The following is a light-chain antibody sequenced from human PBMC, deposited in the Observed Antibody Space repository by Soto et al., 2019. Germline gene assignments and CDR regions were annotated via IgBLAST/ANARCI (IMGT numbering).Light chain of an antibody. Sequence: EIVMTQSPATLSVSPGERATLSCRASQSVSSNLAWYQQKPGQAPRLLIYGASTRATGIPARFSGSGSGTEFTLTISSLQSEEFAVYYCQLYNNWPTCGQGTRLESK. V-gene: IGKV3-15*01. CDR3: QLYNNWPT. CDR2: GAS. CDR1: QSVSSN. J-gene: IGKJ5*01.